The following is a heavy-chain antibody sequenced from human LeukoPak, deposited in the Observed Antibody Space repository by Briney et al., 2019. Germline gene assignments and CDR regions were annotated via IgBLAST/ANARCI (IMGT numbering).Heavy chain of an antibody. CDR2: IIPILGIA. CDR1: GGTFSSYA. V-gene: IGHV1-69*04. D-gene: IGHD6-13*01. CDR3: ARDDRIAAAGPYYFDY. Sequence: ASVKVSCKASGGTFSSYAISWARQAPGQGLEWMGRIIPILGIANYAQKFQGRVTITADKSTSTAYMELSSLRSEDTAVYYCARDDRIAAAGPYYFDYWGQGTLVTVSS. J-gene: IGHJ4*02.